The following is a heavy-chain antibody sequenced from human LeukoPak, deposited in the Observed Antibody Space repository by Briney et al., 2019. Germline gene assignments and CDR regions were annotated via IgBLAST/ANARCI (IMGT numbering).Heavy chain of an antibody. CDR1: GFTFSSYA. V-gene: IGHV3-30-3*01. CDR2: ISYDGSNK. J-gene: IGHJ6*02. Sequence: GRSLRLSCAASGFTFSSYAMHWVPEAPGNGLEWVAVISYDGSNKYYADSVKGRFTISRDNSKNTLYLQMNSLRAEDTAVYYCRAWIVVVPAAMPDYYYGMDVWGQGTTVTVSS. CDR3: RAWIVVVPAAMPDYYYGMDV. D-gene: IGHD2-2*01.